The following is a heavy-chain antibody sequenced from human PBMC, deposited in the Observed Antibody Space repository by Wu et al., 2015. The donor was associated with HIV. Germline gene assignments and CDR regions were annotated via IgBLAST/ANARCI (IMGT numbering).Heavy chain of an antibody. CDR2: INLNNGGT. Sequence: QVQLVQSGAEVKKPGASVKVSCKASGYIFVDYYMHWVRQAPGQGLEWMGWINLNNGGTNYGQKFQGRVTMTWDTSINTAFLDLNSLTSDDTAVYYCARVGDIVLGPVAIQATLTSWGQGTLVHRLL. D-gene: IGHD2-2*01. CDR1: GYIFVDYY. J-gene: IGHJ4*02. CDR3: ARVGDIVLGPVAIQATLTS. V-gene: IGHV1-2*02.